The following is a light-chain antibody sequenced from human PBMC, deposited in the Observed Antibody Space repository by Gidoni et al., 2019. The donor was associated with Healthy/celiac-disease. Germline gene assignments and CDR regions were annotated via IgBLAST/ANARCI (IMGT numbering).Light chain of an antibody. J-gene: IGKJ4*01. Sequence: EIVLTQSPGTLSLSPGERATLSCRASQSVSSSYLALYQQKPGHAPRLLIYGASSRATGIPDRFSGSGSGTDFTLTISRLEPEDFAVYYCQQYGSSPLTFGGGTKVEIK. CDR2: GAS. CDR1: QSVSSSY. CDR3: QQYGSSPLT. V-gene: IGKV3-20*01.